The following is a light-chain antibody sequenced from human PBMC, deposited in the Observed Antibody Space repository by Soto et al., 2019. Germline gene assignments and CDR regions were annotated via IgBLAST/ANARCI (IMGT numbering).Light chain of an antibody. V-gene: IGKV3-15*01. J-gene: IGKJ5*01. CDR3: QQYNTWPPIT. CDR1: QSVSTN. CDR2: GAS. Sequence: EIVMTQSPATLSVSPGERATLSCRASQSVSTNLAWYQQKPGQAPRLLFFGASTRATGIPARFSGSGSGTEFTLTISSLQSEDFAVYYCQQYNTWPPITFGPGTRLDIK.